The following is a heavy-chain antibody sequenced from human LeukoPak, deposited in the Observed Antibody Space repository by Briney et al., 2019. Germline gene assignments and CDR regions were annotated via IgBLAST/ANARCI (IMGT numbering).Heavy chain of an antibody. J-gene: IGHJ4*02. CDR2: ISNDGNNK. CDR3: AKDGLMRFFDY. V-gene: IGHV3-30*18. CDR1: GFIFSSYD. Sequence: GRSRRLSCAASGFIFSSYDMYWVRQAPGKGLNWVAVISNDGNNKQYAESVKGRFTISRDNSKNTLYLQMNSLRADDTAVYHCAKDGLMRFFDYWGQGTLVTVSS. D-gene: IGHD2-8*01.